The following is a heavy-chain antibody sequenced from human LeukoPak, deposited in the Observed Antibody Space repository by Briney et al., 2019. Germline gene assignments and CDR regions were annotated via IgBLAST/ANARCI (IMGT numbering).Heavy chain of an antibody. D-gene: IGHD3-22*01. V-gene: IGHV4-59*01. CDR3: ARDPGGYYDSSGYYSHVGYFDY. J-gene: IGHJ4*02. CDR2: IYYSGST. Sequence: PSETLSLTCTVSGGSISSYYWSWIRQPPGKGLEWIGYIYYSGSTNYNPPLKSRVTISVDTSKNQFSLKLSSVTAADTAVYYCARDPGGYYDSSGYYSHVGYFDYWGQGTLVTVSS. CDR1: GGSISSYY.